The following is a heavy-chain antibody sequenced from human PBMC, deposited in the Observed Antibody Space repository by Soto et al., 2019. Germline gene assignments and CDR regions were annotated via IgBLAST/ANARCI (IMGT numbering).Heavy chain of an antibody. CDR1: GFTFSSYS. CDR3: PRFLYYVGTCFAP. J-gene: IGHJ5*02. D-gene: IGHD3-10*02. CDR2: ISSSSSYI. V-gene: IGHV3-21*01. Sequence: GGSLRLSCAASGFTFSSYSMNWVRQAPGKGLEWVSSISSSSSYIYYADSVKGRFTISRDNAKNSLYLQMNSLRAEDTAVYYCPRFLYYVGTCFAPCAQEPLVPVPS.